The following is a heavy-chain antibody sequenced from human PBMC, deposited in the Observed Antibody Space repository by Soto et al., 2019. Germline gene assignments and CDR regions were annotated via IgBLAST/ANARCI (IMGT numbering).Heavy chain of an antibody. Sequence: LRLSCAASGFTFSSYAMHWVRQAPGKGLEWVAVISYDGSNKYYADSVKGRFTISRDNSKNTLYLQMNSLRAEDTAVYYCARGRRGIDYWGQGTLVTVSS. J-gene: IGHJ4*02. CDR3: ARGRRGIDY. D-gene: IGHD3-10*01. CDR1: GFTFSSYA. V-gene: IGHV3-30-3*01. CDR2: ISYDGSNK.